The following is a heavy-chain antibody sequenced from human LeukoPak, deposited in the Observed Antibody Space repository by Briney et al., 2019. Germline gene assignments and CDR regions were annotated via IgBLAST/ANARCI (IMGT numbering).Heavy chain of an antibody. Sequence: PSETLSLTCTVSGGSISSGSYYWSWIRQPAGKGLEWIGRIYTSGSTNYNPSLKSRVSISVDTSKNQFSLKLSSVTAADTAVYYCAREELIAPYYYYGMDVWGQGTTATVSS. J-gene: IGHJ6*02. D-gene: IGHD2/OR15-2a*01. V-gene: IGHV4-61*02. CDR3: AREELIAPYYYYGMDV. CDR1: GGSISSGSYY. CDR2: IYTSGST.